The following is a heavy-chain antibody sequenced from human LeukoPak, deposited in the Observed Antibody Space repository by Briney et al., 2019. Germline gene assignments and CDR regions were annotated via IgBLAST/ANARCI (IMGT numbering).Heavy chain of an antibody. V-gene: IGHV1-69*13. J-gene: IGHJ4*02. CDR1: GGTFSSYA. Sequence: SVKVSCKASGGTFSSYAISWVRQAPGQGLEWMGGIIPIFGTANYAQKFQGRVTITADESTSTAYMELSSLRSEDTAAYYCAREKDIVVVPAATGHFDYWGQGTLVTVSS. CDR3: AREKDIVVVPAATGHFDY. D-gene: IGHD2-2*01. CDR2: IIPIFGTA.